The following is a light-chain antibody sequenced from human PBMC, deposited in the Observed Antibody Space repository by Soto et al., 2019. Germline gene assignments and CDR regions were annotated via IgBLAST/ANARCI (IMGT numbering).Light chain of an antibody. V-gene: IGKV3-20*01. J-gene: IGKJ4*01. CDR3: QQYGSSPLT. CDR2: GAS. Sequence: IMLTQSPATLSLSPGERATLSCRASQSVSNNYLAWYQQKPGQAPRLLIYGASSRATGIPDRFSGSGSGTDFTLTISRLEPEDFAVYYCQQYGSSPLTFGGGT. CDR1: QSVSNNY.